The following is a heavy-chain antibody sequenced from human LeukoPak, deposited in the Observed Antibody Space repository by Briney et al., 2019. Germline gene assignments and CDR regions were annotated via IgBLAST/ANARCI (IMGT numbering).Heavy chain of an antibody. J-gene: IGHJ4*02. CDR2: LYGSGNI. Sequence: SETLSLTCTVSDDSIHTVLYYWSWVRQPAGKGLEWLGRLYGSGNINYNPSLQSRLTMSLDTSKNRFSLQLSSVTAADPAVYFCAREGGCTTGSCYYFDSWGMGTLVTASS. D-gene: IGHD2-8*01. CDR1: DDSIHTVLYY. V-gene: IGHV4-61*02. CDR3: AREGGCTTGSCYYFDS.